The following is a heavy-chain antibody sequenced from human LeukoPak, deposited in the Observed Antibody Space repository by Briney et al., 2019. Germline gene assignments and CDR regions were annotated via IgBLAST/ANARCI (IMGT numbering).Heavy chain of an antibody. V-gene: IGHV4-34*01. CDR1: GGSFSGYY. Sequence: SETLSLTCAVYGGSFSGYYWSWIRQPPGKGLEWIGEINHSGGTNYNPSLKSRVTISVDTSKNQFSLKLSSVTAADTAVYYCARGYGQLWFFDYWGQGTLVTVSS. CDR3: ARGYGQLWFFDY. J-gene: IGHJ4*02. CDR2: INHSGGT. D-gene: IGHD5-18*01.